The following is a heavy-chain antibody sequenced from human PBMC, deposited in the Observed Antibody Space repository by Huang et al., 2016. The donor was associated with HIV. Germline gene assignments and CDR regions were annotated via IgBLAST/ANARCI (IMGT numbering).Heavy chain of an antibody. Sequence: QITLKESGPTLVKPTQTLTLTCPFSGFSITNDGAGVGWIRQPPGKALELLALMFWADDKRYSTSLKNRLSITKDTSKNQVVLTMTNMDPVDTATYFCAHRQTYDFWSGSFDSWGQGTLVTVSS. D-gene: IGHD3-3*01. CDR1: GFSITNDGAG. CDR3: AHRQTYDFWSGSFDS. J-gene: IGHJ4*02. V-gene: IGHV2-5*02. CDR2: MFWADDK.